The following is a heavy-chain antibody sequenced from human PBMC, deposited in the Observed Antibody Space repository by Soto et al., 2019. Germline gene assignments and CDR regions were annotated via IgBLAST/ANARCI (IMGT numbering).Heavy chain of an antibody. CDR3: ATHYGPAAAGLVLDF. CDR2: IKQDENGK. Sequence: EVQLVESGGGLVRPGGSLRLSCEASGFTFSSRWMTWVRQGPGKGLEWVANIKQDENGKDYVDSVKGRFTISRDNAKNSLYLQMNDLRAEDTAVYYCATHYGPAAAGLVLDFWGQGTLVTVSS. V-gene: IGHV3-7*02. J-gene: IGHJ4*02. CDR1: GFTFSSRW. D-gene: IGHD6-13*01.